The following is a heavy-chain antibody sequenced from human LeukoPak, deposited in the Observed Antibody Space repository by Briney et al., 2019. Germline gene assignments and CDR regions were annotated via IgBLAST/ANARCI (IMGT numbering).Heavy chain of an antibody. Sequence: SETLSLTCTVSGYSISTNYYWGWIRPPPGKGLEWFGSIYHSGSTYYNPSLKSRVTMSVDTSKNQFSLKLSSVTAADTAVYYCARDSSGWYYYYYYMDVWGKGTTVTVSS. D-gene: IGHD6-19*01. CDR1: GYSISTNYY. CDR2: IYHSGST. J-gene: IGHJ6*03. V-gene: IGHV4-38-2*02. CDR3: ARDSSGWYYYYYYMDV.